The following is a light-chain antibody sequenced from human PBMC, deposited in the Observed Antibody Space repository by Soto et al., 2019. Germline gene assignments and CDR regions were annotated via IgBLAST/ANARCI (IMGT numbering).Light chain of an antibody. V-gene: IGLV1-44*01. Sequence: QSVLTQPPSASGTPGQRVTISCSGSNSNIGDKAVTWYQQIPGTAPKVVIHSDDQRPSGVPDRFSGSKSGNSASLAISAVQSADEADYFCASWDDSLTLVFGGGTKLTVL. J-gene: IGLJ2*01. CDR2: SDD. CDR1: NSNIGDKA. CDR3: ASWDDSLTLV.